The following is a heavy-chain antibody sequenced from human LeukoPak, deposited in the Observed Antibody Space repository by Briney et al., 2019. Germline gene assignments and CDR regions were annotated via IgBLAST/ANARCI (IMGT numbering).Heavy chain of an antibody. D-gene: IGHD4-11*01. CDR2: ISSTSSSI. Sequence: PGGSLRLSCAASGFTFSTHWMHWVRQAPGKGLEWVSYISSTSSSIYYADSVKGRFTVSRDNAKDSLYLQMNSLRDEDTAVYYCARDLISGDYTFDYWGQGALVTVSS. CDR3: ARDLISGDYTFDY. J-gene: IGHJ4*02. V-gene: IGHV3-48*02. CDR1: GFTFSTHW.